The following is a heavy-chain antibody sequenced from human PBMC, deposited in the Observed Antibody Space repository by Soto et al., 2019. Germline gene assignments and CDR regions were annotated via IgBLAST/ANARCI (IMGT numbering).Heavy chain of an antibody. J-gene: IGHJ6*03. Sequence: PSETLSLTCAVYGGSFSGYDWSRIRQPPGKGLEWIGEINHSGSTNYNPSLKSRVTISVDTSKNQFSLKLSSVTAADTAVYYCARGFHSYYYYMDVWGKGTTVTVSS. V-gene: IGHV4-34*01. CDR3: ARGFHSYYYYMDV. CDR2: INHSGST. CDR1: GGSFSGYD.